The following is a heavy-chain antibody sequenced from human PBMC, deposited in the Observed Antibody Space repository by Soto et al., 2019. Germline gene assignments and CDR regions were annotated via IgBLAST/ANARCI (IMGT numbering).Heavy chain of an antibody. CDR1: GGSISSSYHS. J-gene: IGHJ3*02. Sequence: SETLSLTCTVSGGSISSSYHSWGWIRQPPRKGLEWIGSIYYSGYTYYNPSLKSRVTISIDTSKNQFSLQLTSVTAEDTAVYYCARDPRQTGSAFDIWGQGKMVTVSS. CDR3: ARDPRQTGSAFDI. CDR2: IYYSGYT. V-gene: IGHV4-39*02.